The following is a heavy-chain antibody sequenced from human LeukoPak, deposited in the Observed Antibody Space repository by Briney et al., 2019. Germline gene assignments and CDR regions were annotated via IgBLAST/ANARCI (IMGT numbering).Heavy chain of an antibody. Sequence: QPGGSLRLSCAASGFTFSSYGMSWVRQAPGKGLEWVSSISGSGGSTYYADSVKGRFTISRDNSKNTLFLQMNSLRAEDTAIYYCAKQHYYYYMDVWGKGTTVTVSS. CDR1: GFTFSSYG. J-gene: IGHJ6*03. CDR2: ISGSGGST. V-gene: IGHV3-23*01. CDR3: AKQHYYYYMDV.